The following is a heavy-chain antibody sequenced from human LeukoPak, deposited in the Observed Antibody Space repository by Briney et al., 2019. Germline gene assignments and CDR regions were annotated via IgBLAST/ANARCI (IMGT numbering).Heavy chain of an antibody. V-gene: IGHV5-51*01. D-gene: IGHD3-22*01. Sequence: GASLQISCQGSGSSFTSHWIGWVRQLPGKGLEWMGIIYPGDSETRYSPSFQGQVTISADKSISTAYLQWSSLKASDTAMYYCAGRYYYDSSGYYLAHDAFDIWGQGTMVTVSS. CDR3: AGRYYYDSSGYYLAHDAFDI. CDR1: GSSFTSHW. CDR2: IYPGDSET. J-gene: IGHJ3*02.